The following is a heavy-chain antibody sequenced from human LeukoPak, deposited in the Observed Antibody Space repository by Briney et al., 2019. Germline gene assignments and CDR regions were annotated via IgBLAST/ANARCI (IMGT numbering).Heavy chain of an antibody. J-gene: IGHJ4*02. D-gene: IGHD2-21*02. V-gene: IGHV3-15*01. CDR3: TTDIVVVTADDY. CDR1: GFTFSNAW. CDR2: IKSKTDGGTT. Sequence: GGSLRLSCAASGFTFSNAWMSWVRQAPGKGLEWVGRIKSKTDGGTTDYAAPVKGRFTISRDDSNNTLYLQMNSLKTEDTAVYYCTTDIVVVTADDYWGQGTLVTVSS.